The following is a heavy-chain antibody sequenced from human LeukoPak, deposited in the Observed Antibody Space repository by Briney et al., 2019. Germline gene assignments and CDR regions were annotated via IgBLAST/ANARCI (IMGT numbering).Heavy chain of an antibody. CDR2: INPNSVVT. J-gene: IGHJ4*02. CDR3: ARSLGLIVRGARWALCVY. CDR1: GYTFTGYY. D-gene: IGHD3-10*01. V-gene: IGHV1-2*02. Sequence: ASVKVSCKASGYTFTGYYMHWVRQAPGHGLEWMGWINPNSVVTNYAQKFQSRVTRARDTSISTAYMEMIRLSSDDTAVYCGARSLGLIVRGARWALCVYWGQGTLVTVSS.